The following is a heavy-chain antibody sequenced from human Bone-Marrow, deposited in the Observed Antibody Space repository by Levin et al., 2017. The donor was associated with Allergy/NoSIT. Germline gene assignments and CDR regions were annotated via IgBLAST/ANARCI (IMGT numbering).Heavy chain of an antibody. CDR2: ISHDGSEK. V-gene: IGHV3-30*03. J-gene: IGHJ4*02. CDR3: VGIGYTYDNAGYHYFDH. D-gene: IGHD5-18*01. Sequence: GGSLRLSCAASGFTFSSYGMHWVRQAPGKGLEWVAVISHDGSEKYYVDSVKGRFTVSRDNSKNTVFLQMNSLRAEDTALYYCVGIGYTYDNAGYHYFDHWGQGTLVTVSS. CDR1: GFTFSSYG.